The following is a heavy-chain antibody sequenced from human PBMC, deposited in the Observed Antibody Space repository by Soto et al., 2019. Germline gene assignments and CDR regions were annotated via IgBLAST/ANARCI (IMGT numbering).Heavy chain of an antibody. CDR1: GYTFTSYY. D-gene: IGHD2-15*01. Sequence: QVQLVQSGAEVKKPGASVKVSCKASGYTFTSYYMHWVRQAPGQGLEWMGIINPSGGSTSYAQKSQGRVTITRNTSTSTVYMELSSLRSEDTAVYYCAGAVYCSGRSCYSSENWFDPWGQGTLVTVSS. CDR3: AGAVYCSGRSCYSSENWFDP. V-gene: IGHV1-46*01. J-gene: IGHJ5*02. CDR2: INPSGGST.